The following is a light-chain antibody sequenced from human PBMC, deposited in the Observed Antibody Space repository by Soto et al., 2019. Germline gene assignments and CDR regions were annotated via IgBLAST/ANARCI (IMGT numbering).Light chain of an antibody. CDR2: AAS. CDR1: QSISKY. CDR3: QQSYRTPWT. Sequence: DIQMTQSPSSLSASVGDEVTITCRASQSISKYLHWYQQKPGKAPKLLIYAASTLQGGVPSRFSATGSGTEFILTVTSLQPEDFATYYCQQSYRTPWTFGQGTKVDI. J-gene: IGKJ1*01. V-gene: IGKV1-39*01.